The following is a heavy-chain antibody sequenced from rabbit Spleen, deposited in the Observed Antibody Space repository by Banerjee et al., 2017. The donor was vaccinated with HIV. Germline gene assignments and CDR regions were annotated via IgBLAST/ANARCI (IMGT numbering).Heavy chain of an antibody. CDR3: ARDTSSSFSSYGMAL. J-gene: IGHJ6*01. CDR1: GVSLNDKDV. V-gene: IGHV1S45*01. Sequence: QEQLVESGGGLVQPEGSLTLTCKASGVSLNDKDVMCWVRQAPGKGLEWIACIDAGSSGFTYFATWAKGRFTCSKTSSTTVTLQMTRLTAADTATNFCARDTSSSFSSYGMALWGPETLVTVS. CDR2: IDAGSSGFT. D-gene: IGHD1-1*01.